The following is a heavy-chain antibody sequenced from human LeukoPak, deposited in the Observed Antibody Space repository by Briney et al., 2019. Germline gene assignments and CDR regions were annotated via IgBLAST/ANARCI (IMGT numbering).Heavy chain of an antibody. CDR2: IYYSGST. D-gene: IGHD5-18*01. CDR1: GGSINNYW. CDR3: ARLCIGTQLWQHAIDC. Sequence: SETLSLTCTVSGGSINNYWWSWIRQPPGKGLEWIGYIYYSGSTYYNPSLKSRVTISVDTSKNQFSLKLSSVTAADTAVYYCARLCIGTQLWQHAIDCWGQGTLVTVSS. V-gene: IGHV4-59*06. J-gene: IGHJ4*02.